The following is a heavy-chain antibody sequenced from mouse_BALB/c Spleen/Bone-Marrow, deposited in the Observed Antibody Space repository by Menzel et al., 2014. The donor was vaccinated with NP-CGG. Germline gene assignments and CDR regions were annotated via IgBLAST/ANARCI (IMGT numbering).Heavy chain of an antibody. CDR2: ISNVCST. D-gene: IGHD2-10*02. Sequence: EVMLVESGGGLVQPGGSLKLSCAASGFTFSSYTMSWVRQTPEKRLEWVAYISNVCSTYYPDTVKGRFTISRDNAKNTLYLQMSSLKSEDTAMYYCARRVWSRGGDYWGQGTSVTVSS. J-gene: IGHJ4*01. V-gene: IGHV5-12-2*01. CDR1: GFTFSSYT. CDR3: ARRVWSRGGDY.